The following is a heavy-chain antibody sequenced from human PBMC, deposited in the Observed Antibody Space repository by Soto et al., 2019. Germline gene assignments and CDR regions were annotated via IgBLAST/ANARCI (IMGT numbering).Heavy chain of an antibody. CDR3: AHKGPEDWPLDY. D-gene: IGHD3-9*01. CDR1: GFSLSTSGVG. J-gene: IGHJ4*02. Sequence: QITLKESGPTLVRPTQTLTLTCAFSGFSLSTSGVGVGWIRQPPGKALEWLAVIYWDDSKHYSPSLRSRLTITKDTSTNRVVLTMTNMDPLDTGTYYCAHKGPEDWPLDYWGQGTLVTVSS. CDR2: IYWDDSK. V-gene: IGHV2-5*02.